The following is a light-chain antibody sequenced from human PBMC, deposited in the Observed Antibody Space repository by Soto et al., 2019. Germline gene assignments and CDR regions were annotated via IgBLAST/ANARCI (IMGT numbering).Light chain of an antibody. CDR2: EVS. CDR3: SSYSSVTTLWV. J-gene: IGLJ3*02. V-gene: IGLV2-14*01. Sequence: QSALTQPASVSGSPGQSITISCTGTSSDVGGYNYVSWYQQHPGKAPKLIIYEVSNRPSGVSNRFSGSKSDNTASLTVSGLQAEDEADYYCSSYSSVTTLWVFGGGTKLTVL. CDR1: SSDVGGYNY.